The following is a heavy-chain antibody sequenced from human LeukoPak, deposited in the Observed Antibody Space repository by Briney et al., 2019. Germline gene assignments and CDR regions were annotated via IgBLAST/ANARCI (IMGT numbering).Heavy chain of an antibody. CDR1: GFTFRRND. J-gene: IGHJ4*02. Sequence: GGSVSLSRAACGFTFRRNDIHWVRQAPAKGLEWVTEISNDGGNTDYAESGKGRFTIKRYNSKNTPYLKMNSMRAYDTAVEYCAEGGTGIHFDYWGQGTLVTVSS. V-gene: IGHV3-30-3*01. CDR2: ISNDGGNT. CDR3: AEGGTGIHFDY. D-gene: IGHD1-1*01.